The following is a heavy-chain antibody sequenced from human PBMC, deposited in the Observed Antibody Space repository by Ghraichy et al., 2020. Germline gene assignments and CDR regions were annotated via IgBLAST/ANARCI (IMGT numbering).Heavy chain of an antibody. Sequence: GGSLRLSCAASGFTFDNYAMTWVRQAPGKGLEWVSAISGSAPSTFYADSVKGRFSVSRDNSKDTLFLQMNSLRADDTAVYYCAKPSSPKYASSWYASSFDLWGRGTLVTVSS. V-gene: IGHV3-23*01. J-gene: IGHJ2*01. CDR2: ISGSAPST. CDR3: AKPSSPKYASSWYASSFDL. D-gene: IGHD2-8*01. CDR1: GFTFDNYA.